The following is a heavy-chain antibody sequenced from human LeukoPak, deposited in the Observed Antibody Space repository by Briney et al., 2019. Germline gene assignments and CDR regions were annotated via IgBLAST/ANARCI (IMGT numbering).Heavy chain of an antibody. V-gene: IGHV4-61*02. CDR2: IYTTGST. CDR3: ARVTTGGYYNC. D-gene: IGHD3-22*01. J-gene: IGHJ4*02. Sequence: SETLSLTCTVSGGSISSGTYYWTWIRQPARKGLEWIGRIYTTGSTNYNPSLKSRVTMSTDTSKNQFSLKLSSVTAADTAVYHCARVTTGGYYNCWGQGTLVTVSS. CDR1: GGSISSGTYY.